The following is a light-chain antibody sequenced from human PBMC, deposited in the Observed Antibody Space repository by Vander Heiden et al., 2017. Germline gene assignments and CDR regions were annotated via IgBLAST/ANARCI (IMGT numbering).Light chain of an antibody. CDR3: QQHSNWPPLT. V-gene: IGKV3-11*01. Sequence: EIELTQSPATLSLSPGERATLPCRASQSVSSYLAWYQQKHGQAPRLLIYDAANSATGIPARLSGSGSGTDFTLTISSLEPEDFAVYYCQQHSNWPPLTFGEGTKVEIK. CDR2: DAA. CDR1: QSVSSY. J-gene: IGKJ4*01.